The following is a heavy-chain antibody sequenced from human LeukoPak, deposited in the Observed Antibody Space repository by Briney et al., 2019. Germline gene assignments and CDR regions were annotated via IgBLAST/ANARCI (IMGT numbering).Heavy chain of an antibody. CDR1: GFTVSSNY. Sequence: SGGSLRLSCAVSGFTVSSNYLSWVRQAPGKGLEWVSVIFAGGSTYYSDSVKGRFTISGDNSKNTLYLQMNSLRAEDTAVYYCARDSLERGDYGDYVVWFDPWGQGTLVTVSS. CDR3: ARDSLERGDYGDYVVWFDP. D-gene: IGHD4-17*01. J-gene: IGHJ5*02. CDR2: IFAGGST. V-gene: IGHV3-66*01.